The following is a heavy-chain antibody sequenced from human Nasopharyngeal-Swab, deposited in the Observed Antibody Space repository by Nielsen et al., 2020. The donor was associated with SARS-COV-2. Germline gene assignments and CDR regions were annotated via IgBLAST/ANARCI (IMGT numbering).Heavy chain of an antibody. D-gene: IGHD3-3*01. V-gene: IGHV4-59*01. CDR2: IYYSGST. Sequence: WIRQPPGKGPEWIGYIYYSGSTNYNPSLKSRVTISVDTSKNQFSLKLSSVTAADTAVYYRARGPDRNYDFWSGYYTPSSYYYYYMDVWGKGTTVTVSS. CDR3: ARGPDRNYDFWSGYYTPSSYYYYYMDV. J-gene: IGHJ6*03.